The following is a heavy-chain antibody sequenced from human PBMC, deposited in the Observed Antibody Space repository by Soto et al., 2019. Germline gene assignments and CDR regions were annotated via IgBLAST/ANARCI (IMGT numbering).Heavy chain of an antibody. D-gene: IGHD3-3*01. CDR2: IYHGGGT. J-gene: IGHJ4*02. V-gene: IGHV4-4*02. Sequence: SETLSLTCSVSGGSISSRDWLTLLRQAPGKGLEWIGKIYHGGGTNFSPSLRGRVNISIDKSRKFFSLTLNSVTAADTAIYFCATGNVDSMLESWGRGTLVTVSS. CDR1: GGSISSRDW. CDR3: ATGNVDSMLES.